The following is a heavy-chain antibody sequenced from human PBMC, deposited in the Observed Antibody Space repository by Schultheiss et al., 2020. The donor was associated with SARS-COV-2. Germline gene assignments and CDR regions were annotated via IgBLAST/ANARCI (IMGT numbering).Heavy chain of an antibody. J-gene: IGHJ4*02. V-gene: IGHV3-30*03. CDR1: GFTFSSYG. CDR2: ISYDGSNK. D-gene: IGHD1-14*01. Sequence: GGSLRLSCAASGFTFSSYGMHWVRQAPGKGLEWVAVISYDGSNKYYADSVKGRFTISRDNSKNTLDLQVNSLRAEDTAVYYCARDLRRIKPALHDAGNWGQGTLVTVSS. CDR3: ARDLRRIKPALHDAGN.